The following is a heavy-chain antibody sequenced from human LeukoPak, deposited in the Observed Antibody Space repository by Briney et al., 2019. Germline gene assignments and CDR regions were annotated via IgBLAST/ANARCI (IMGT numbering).Heavy chain of an antibody. CDR3: ARPDSSGYYYVRDGAFDI. J-gene: IGHJ3*02. CDR1: GGSISSSSYY. Sequence: SETLSLTCTVSGGSISSSSYYWGWIRQPPGKGLEWIGSIYYSGSTSYNPSLKSRVTISVDTSKNQFSLKLSSVTATDTAVYYCARPDSSGYYYVRDGAFDIWGQGTMVTVSS. D-gene: IGHD3-22*01. CDR2: IYYSGST. V-gene: IGHV4-39*01.